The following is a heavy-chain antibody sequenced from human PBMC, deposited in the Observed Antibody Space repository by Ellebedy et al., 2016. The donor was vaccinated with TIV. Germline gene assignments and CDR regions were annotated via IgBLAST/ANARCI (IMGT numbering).Heavy chain of an antibody. J-gene: IGHJ4*02. D-gene: IGHD3-3*01. Sequence: ASVKVSCXASGYTFTSYGISWVRQAPGQGLEWMGWISAYNGNTNYAQKLQGRVTMTRNTSISTAYMELSSLRSEDTAVYYCARDDFWSGYYFFWGQGTLVTVSS. CDR1: GYTFTSYG. V-gene: IGHV1-18*01. CDR2: ISAYNGNT. CDR3: ARDDFWSGYYFF.